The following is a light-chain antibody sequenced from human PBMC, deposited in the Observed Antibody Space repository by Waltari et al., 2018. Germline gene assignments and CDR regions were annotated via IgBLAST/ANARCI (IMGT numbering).Light chain of an antibody. Sequence: DIQMTQSPSPLSASVGDTVTITCRASQSISSWLDWYQQKPGKAPKVLIYKASSLQSGVPSRFSGSGSGTDFTLTISSLQPEDFATYYCLQYSSSPWTFGQGTKVEIK. CDR1: QSISSW. V-gene: IGKV1-5*03. J-gene: IGKJ1*01. CDR3: LQYSSSPWT. CDR2: KAS.